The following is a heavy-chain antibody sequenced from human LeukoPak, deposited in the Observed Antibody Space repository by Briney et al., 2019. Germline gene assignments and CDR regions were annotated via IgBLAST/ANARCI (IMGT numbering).Heavy chain of an antibody. D-gene: IGHD4-17*01. Sequence: GESLKISCKGSGYSFTSYWIGWVRQMAGKGLEWMGIIYPGDSDTRYSPSFQGQVTISADKSISTAYLQWSSLKASDTAMYYCARLPTLSGTVISNWFDPWGQGTLVTVSS. V-gene: IGHV5-51*01. CDR3: ARLPTLSGTVISNWFDP. CDR2: IYPGDSDT. CDR1: GYSFTSYW. J-gene: IGHJ5*02.